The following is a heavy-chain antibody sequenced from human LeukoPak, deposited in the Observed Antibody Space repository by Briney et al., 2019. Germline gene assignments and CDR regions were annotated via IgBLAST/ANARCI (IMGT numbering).Heavy chain of an antibody. D-gene: IGHD6-19*01. J-gene: IGHJ4*02. CDR3: AKDSAVAGAY. CDR2: ISYDGSNK. CDR1: GFTFSSYG. Sequence: PGGSLRLSCAASGFTFSSYGMHWVRQAPGKGLEWVAVISYDGSNKYYADSVKGRFTISRDNSKNTLYLQMNSLRAEDTAVYYCAKDSAVAGAYWGQGTLVTVSS. V-gene: IGHV3-30*18.